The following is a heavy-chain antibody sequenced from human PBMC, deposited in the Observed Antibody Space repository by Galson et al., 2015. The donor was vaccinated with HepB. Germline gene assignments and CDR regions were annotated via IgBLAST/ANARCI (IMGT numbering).Heavy chain of an antibody. Sequence: CAISGDSVSRNSASWNWTRQSPSRGLEWLGRTYYRSKWYNDYAVSVKSRISINRDTSKNQFSLQLNSVTAEDTAVYYCARAYCGVDCSYFDYWGQGTPVTVSP. J-gene: IGHJ4*02. CDR3: ARAYCGVDCSYFDY. CDR1: GDSVSRNSAS. CDR2: TYYRSKWYN. D-gene: IGHD2-21*01. V-gene: IGHV6-1*01.